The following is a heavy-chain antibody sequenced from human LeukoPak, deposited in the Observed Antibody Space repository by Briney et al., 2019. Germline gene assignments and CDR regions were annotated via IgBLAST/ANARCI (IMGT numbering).Heavy chain of an antibody. CDR1: GFTFSSYG. CDR2: ISYDGSNK. Sequence: PGGSLRLSCAASGFTFSSYGMHWVRQAPGNGLEWVAVISYDGSNKYYADSVKGRFTISRDSSKNTVYLQMTSLRTEDTAVYYCARPNRGWLRGYSQHWGLGILVTVSS. V-gene: IGHV3-30*03. D-gene: IGHD5-18*01. J-gene: IGHJ1*01. CDR3: ARPNRGWLRGYSQH.